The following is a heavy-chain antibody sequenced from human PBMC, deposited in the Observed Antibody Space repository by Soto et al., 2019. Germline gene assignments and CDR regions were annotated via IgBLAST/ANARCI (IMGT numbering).Heavy chain of an antibody. Sequence: PGGSLRLSCTASGFTFDAYSMSWFRQAPGKGLEWVGFIRSKVYGSTTEYAASVKGRFTISRDDSSSIAYLQMNSLETDDTAVYYCARRMTRAVRPPDYWGQGTFVTVSS. D-gene: IGHD6-6*01. CDR2: IRSKVYGSTT. V-gene: IGHV3-49*03. J-gene: IGHJ4*02. CDR3: ARRMTRAVRPPDY. CDR1: GFTFDAYS.